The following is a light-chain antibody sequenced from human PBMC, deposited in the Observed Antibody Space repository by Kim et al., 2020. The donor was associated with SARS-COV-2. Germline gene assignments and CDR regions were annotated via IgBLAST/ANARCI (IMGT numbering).Light chain of an antibody. CDR2: DVS. J-gene: IGLJ1*01. CDR3: SSYTSTSSFV. Sequence: GLSITISGAGTNSDVGGFDFVSWYQVHPGEAPKLLIYDVSKRPSGISNRFSGSKSGDSASLTISGLQADDEADYFCSSYTSTSSFVFGGGTKVTVL. V-gene: IGLV2-14*03. CDR1: NSDVGGFDF.